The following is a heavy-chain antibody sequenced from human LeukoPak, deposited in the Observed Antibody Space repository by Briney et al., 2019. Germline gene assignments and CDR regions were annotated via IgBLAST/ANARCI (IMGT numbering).Heavy chain of an antibody. J-gene: IGHJ4*02. CDR3: AKDRSTVGYRFGLDY. D-gene: IGHD5-18*01. CDR1: GFSFSSYW. Sequence: GGSLRLSCAASGFSFSSYWMHWVRQAPGKGLVWVSRMSGDGSSTSYADSVKGRFSISRDNAKNTLSLQMNSLRAEDTAVYYCAKDRSTVGYRFGLDYWGQGTLVTVSS. V-gene: IGHV3-74*01. CDR2: MSGDGSST.